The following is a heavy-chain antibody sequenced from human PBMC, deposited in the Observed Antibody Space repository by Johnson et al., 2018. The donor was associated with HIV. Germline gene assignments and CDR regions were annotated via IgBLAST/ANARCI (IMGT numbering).Heavy chain of an antibody. D-gene: IGHD3-16*01. CDR3: ARSRHGGIQPSDAFDI. V-gene: IGHV3-30-3*01. J-gene: IGHJ3*02. CDR2: ISYDGSSK. Sequence: QVQLVESGGGVVQPGRSLRLACAASAFTFSNYAMHWVRQAPGKGLEWVAVISYDGSSKYYAESLKGRISISRDNSMNTLYLQMNSLRAEDTAVYYCARSRHGGIQPSDAFDIWGQGTMVTVSS. CDR1: AFTFSNYA.